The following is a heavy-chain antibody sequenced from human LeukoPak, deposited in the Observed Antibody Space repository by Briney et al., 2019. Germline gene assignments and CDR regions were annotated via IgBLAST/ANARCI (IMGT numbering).Heavy chain of an antibody. Sequence: GESLRLSCAASGFTFSNAWMSWVRQAPGKGLEWVGRIKSKTDGGTTDYAAPVKGRFTISRDDSKNTLYLQMNSLKTEDTAVYYCTTEGDRYYYDSSGYPSYWGQGTLVTVSS. D-gene: IGHD3-22*01. V-gene: IGHV3-15*01. CDR2: IKSKTDGGTT. J-gene: IGHJ4*02. CDR1: GFTFSNAW. CDR3: TTEGDRYYYDSSGYPSY.